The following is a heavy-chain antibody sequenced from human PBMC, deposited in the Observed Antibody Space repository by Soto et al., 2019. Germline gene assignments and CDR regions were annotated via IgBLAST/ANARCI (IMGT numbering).Heavy chain of an antibody. V-gene: IGHV3-30-3*01. J-gene: IGHJ3*02. CDR2: ISYDGSNK. CDR3: ARDCVYLLRNIPRDAFSI. Sequence: PGGSLRLSCAASGFTFSSYAMHWVRQAPGKGLEWVAVISYDGSNKYYADSVKGRFTISRDNSKNTLYLQMNSLRAEDTAVYYCARDCVYLLRNIPRDAFSILGQGTIVTGS. D-gene: IGHD3-22*01. CDR1: GFTFSSYA.